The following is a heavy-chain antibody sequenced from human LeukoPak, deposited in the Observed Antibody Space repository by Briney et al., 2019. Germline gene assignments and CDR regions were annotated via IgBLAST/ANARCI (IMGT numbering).Heavy chain of an antibody. D-gene: IGHD3-3*01. CDR3: ARDSATTYYDFWSGYYGGSSGAFDI. CDR1: GFTFSDYY. Sequence: PGGSLRLSCAASGFTFSDYYMSWIRQAPGKGLEGVSYISSSGSTIYYADSVKGRFTISRDNAKNSLYLQMNSLRAEDTAVYYCARDSATTYYDFWSGYYGGSSGAFDIWGQGTMVTVSS. V-gene: IGHV3-11*04. CDR2: ISSSGSTI. J-gene: IGHJ3*02.